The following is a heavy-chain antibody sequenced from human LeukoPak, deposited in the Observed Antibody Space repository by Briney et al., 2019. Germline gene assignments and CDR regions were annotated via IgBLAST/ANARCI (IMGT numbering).Heavy chain of an antibody. J-gene: IGHJ5*02. CDR2: IYYSGST. CDR3: ARELVVVVPAAIRHNWFDP. CDR1: GGSISSYY. D-gene: IGHD2-2*02. V-gene: IGHV4-59*01. Sequence: SETLSLTCTVSGGSISSYYWSWIRQPPGKGLEWIGYIYYSGSTNYNPSLKSRVTISVDTSKNQFSLKLSSVTAADTAVYYCARELVVVVPAAIRHNWFDPWGQGTLVTVPS.